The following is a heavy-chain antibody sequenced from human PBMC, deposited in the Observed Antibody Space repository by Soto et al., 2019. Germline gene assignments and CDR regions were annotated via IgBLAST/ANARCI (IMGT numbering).Heavy chain of an antibody. Sequence: QAHLQQWGAGLVRPSETLSLTRAVYGESVSDSYWTWIRRSPGRGLEWLGEINPSKGATYNPSLKSRVSISLDTSKRQLSLKLFSATAADTAVYYCARGVMEGAFKGGRRSYYWFLDLWGRGTLVAVSS. V-gene: IGHV4-34*01. CDR1: GESVSDSY. D-gene: IGHD3-16*01. CDR2: INPSKGA. J-gene: IGHJ2*01. CDR3: ARGVMEGAFKGGRRSYYWFLDL.